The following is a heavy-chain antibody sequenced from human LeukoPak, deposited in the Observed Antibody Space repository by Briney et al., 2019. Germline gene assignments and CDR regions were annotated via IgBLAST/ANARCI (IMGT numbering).Heavy chain of an antibody. J-gene: IGHJ4*02. Sequence: PSETLSLTCTVSGGSISSYYLSWIRQPPGKGLEWIGYIYYSGSTNYNPSLKSRVTISVDTSKNQFSLKLSSVTAADTAVYYCARENYDSSGYYYRFDYWGQGTLVTVSS. D-gene: IGHD3-22*01. CDR2: IYYSGST. V-gene: IGHV4-59*01. CDR1: GGSISSYY. CDR3: ARENYDSSGYYYRFDY.